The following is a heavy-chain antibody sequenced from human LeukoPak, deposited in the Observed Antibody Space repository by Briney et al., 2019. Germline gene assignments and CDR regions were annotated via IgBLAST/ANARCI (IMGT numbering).Heavy chain of an antibody. D-gene: IGHD3-9*01. Sequence: SETLSLTCAVSGYSISSGYYWGWIRQPPGKGLEWIGSIYHSGSTYYNPSLKSRVTMSVDTSKNQFSLKLSSVTAADTAVYYCARGYDILTGFRLDYWGQGTLVTVSS. CDR3: ARGYDILTGFRLDY. J-gene: IGHJ4*02. CDR1: GYSISSGYY. V-gene: IGHV4-38-2*01. CDR2: IYHSGST.